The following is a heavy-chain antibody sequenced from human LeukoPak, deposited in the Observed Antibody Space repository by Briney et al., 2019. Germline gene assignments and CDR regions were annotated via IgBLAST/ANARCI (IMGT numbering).Heavy chain of an antibody. Sequence: PETLSLACTVSGGSISSSSYYWGWIRQPPGKGLEWIGSIYYSGSTNYNPSLKSRVTISVDTSKNQFSLKLSSVTAADTAVYYCARGMYYDILTGYYSGDFDYWGQGTLVTVSS. CDR1: GGSISSSSYY. CDR3: ARGMYYDILTGYYSGDFDY. V-gene: IGHV4-39*07. CDR2: IYYSGST. D-gene: IGHD3-9*01. J-gene: IGHJ4*02.